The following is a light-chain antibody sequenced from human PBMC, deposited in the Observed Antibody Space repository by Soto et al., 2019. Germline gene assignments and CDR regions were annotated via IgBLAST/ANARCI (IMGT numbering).Light chain of an antibody. CDR3: SSYTSNYTLEV. J-gene: IGLJ2*01. V-gene: IGLV2-14*01. Sequence: QSVLTQPASVSGSPGQSITISCTGTSSDVGRYNRVSWYQQHPGKAPKLMIYEVSNRPSGVSNRFSGSKSGNTASLTISGLEAEYEADYYCSSYTSNYTLEVFGGGTQLTVL. CDR1: SSDVGRYNR. CDR2: EVS.